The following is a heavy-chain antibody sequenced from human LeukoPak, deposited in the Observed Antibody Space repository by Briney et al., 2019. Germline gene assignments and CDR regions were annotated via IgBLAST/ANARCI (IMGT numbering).Heavy chain of an antibody. Sequence: PGGSLRLSCAASGFTFSSYVMTWVRQAPGKGLEWVSSISSSSSYIYYADSVKGRFTISRDNAKNSLYLQMNSLRAEDTAVYYCARGMTTVTTRFDPWGQGTLVTVSS. CDR1: GFTFSSYV. CDR2: ISSSSSYI. D-gene: IGHD4-17*01. J-gene: IGHJ5*02. V-gene: IGHV3-21*01. CDR3: ARGMTTVTTRFDP.